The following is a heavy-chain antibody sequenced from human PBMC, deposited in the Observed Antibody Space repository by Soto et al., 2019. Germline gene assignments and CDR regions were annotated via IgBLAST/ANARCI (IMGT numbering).Heavy chain of an antibody. J-gene: IGHJ4*02. CDR2: ISYDGSKK. CDR1: GFSFSNNG. V-gene: IGHV3-30*18. Sequence: GGSLRLSCAASGFSFSNNGMHWVRQAPGKGLEWVAMISYDGSKKYYADSVKGRFTISRDNSKNTLYLQMNSLRVEDTAVFYCAKDRVESGLGEIDYWGQGTLVTVSS. CDR3: AKDRVESGLGEIDY. D-gene: IGHD3-16*01.